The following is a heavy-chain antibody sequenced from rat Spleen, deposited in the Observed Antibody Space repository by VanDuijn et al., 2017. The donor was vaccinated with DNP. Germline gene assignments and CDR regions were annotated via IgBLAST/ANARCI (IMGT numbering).Heavy chain of an antibody. V-gene: IGHV5-20*01. Sequence: EVQLVESGGGLVQPGRSLKLSCAASGFTFSDYYMAWVRQAPTKGLEWVASISYDGGSTYYRDSVKGRFTISRDNAKSSLYLQMDSLRSEDTATYYCTTVYYSGDAPMDAWGQGASVTVSS. CDR2: ISYDGGST. CDR3: TTVYYSGDAPMDA. J-gene: IGHJ4*01. CDR1: GFTFSDYY. D-gene: IGHD1-1*01.